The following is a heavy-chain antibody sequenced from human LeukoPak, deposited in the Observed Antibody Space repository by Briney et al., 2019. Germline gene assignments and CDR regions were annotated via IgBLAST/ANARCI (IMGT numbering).Heavy chain of an antibody. D-gene: IGHD6-13*01. Sequence: SQTLSLTCAISGDSVSRNSAAWHWLRQSPSRGLEGLGRTYYRSKWYNDYAVSVKSRITINPDTSKNQFSLQLNSVTPEDTAVYYCARAAAGTRYFDYWGQGTLVTVSS. CDR1: GDSVSRNSAA. CDR3: ARAAAGTRYFDY. CDR2: TYYRSKWYN. V-gene: IGHV6-1*01. J-gene: IGHJ4*02.